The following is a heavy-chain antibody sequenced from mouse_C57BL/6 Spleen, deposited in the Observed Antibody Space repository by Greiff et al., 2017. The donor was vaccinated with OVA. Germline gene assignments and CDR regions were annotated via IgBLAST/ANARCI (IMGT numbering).Heavy chain of an antibody. D-gene: IGHD1-1*01. CDR2: IDPSDSYT. J-gene: IGHJ2*01. CDR1: GYTFTSYW. Sequence: QVQLQQPGAELVKPGASVKLSCKASGYTFTSYWMQWVKQRPGQGLEWIGEIDPSDSYTNYNQKFKGKATLTVDTSSSTAYMQLSSLTSEDSAVYYCARLYYGSSAYFDYWGQGTTLTVSS. V-gene: IGHV1-50*01. CDR3: ARLYYGSSAYFDY.